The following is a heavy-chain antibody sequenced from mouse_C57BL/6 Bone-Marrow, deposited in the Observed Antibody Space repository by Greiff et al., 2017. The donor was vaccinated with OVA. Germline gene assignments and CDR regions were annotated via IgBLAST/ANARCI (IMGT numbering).Heavy chain of an antibody. V-gene: IGHV14-3*01. Sequence: EVKLMESVAELVRPGASVKLSCTASGFNIKHTYMHWVKQRPEQGLEWIGRIAPAHGNTKSAPKFQGKATITADTSSNTAYLQLSSLTSEDTAIYYCAYSNPWFAYWGQGTLVTVSA. J-gene: IGHJ3*01. CDR1: GFNIKHTY. CDR2: IAPAHGNT. D-gene: IGHD2-5*01. CDR3: AYSNPWFAY.